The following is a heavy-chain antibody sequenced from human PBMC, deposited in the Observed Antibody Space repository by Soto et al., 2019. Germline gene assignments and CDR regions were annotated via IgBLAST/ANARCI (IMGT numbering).Heavy chain of an antibody. D-gene: IGHD3-22*01. V-gene: IGHV3-23*01. CDR3: AIVFYYYDSSGYYYFDY. CDR2: ISGSGSTI. Sequence: GGSLRLSCAASGFTFSSYAVSWVRQARGKGPEWISSISGSGSTIYYADSVKGRFTISRDNSKNTLYLQMSSLRAEDTAVYYCAIVFYYYDSSGYYYFDYWGQGTLVTVSS. J-gene: IGHJ4*02. CDR1: GFTFSSYA.